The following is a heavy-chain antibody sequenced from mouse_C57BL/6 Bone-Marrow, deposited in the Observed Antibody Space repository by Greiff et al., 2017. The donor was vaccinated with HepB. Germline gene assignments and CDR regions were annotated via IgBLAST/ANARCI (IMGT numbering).Heavy chain of an antibody. Sequence: EVHLVESGAELVKPGASVKLSCTASGFNIKDYYMHWVKQRTEQGLEWIGRIDPEDGETKYAPKFQGKATITADTSSNTAYLQLSSLTSEDTAVYYCAPHYGSSYWFAYWGQGTLVTVSA. CDR3: APHYGSSYWFAY. CDR2: IDPEDGET. J-gene: IGHJ3*01. D-gene: IGHD1-1*01. CDR1: GFNIKDYY. V-gene: IGHV14-2*01.